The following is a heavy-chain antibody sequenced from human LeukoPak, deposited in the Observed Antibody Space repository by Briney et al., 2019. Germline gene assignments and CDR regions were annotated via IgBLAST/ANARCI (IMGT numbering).Heavy chain of an antibody. V-gene: IGHV4-59*01. D-gene: IGHD2-15*01. CDR1: GASINTYY. Sequence: TSETLSLTCTVSGASINTYYWTWLRQPPGKGLEWIGYIHDRGSTSYNPSLQSRVTISGNTSKNQFSLNLNSVTAADTAVYYCARAVGAAPFDYWGQGTLVTVSS. CDR3: ARAVGAAPFDY. CDR2: IHDRGST. J-gene: IGHJ4*02.